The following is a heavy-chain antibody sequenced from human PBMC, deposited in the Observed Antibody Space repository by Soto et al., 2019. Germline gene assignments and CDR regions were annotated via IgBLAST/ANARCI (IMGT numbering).Heavy chain of an antibody. CDR2: VIPHSGGT. Sequence: QVQLVQSGAEVKKPGASVKVSCKASGYTFTGYYVHWVRQAPGQGLEWMGWVIPHSGGTPYVQKFQGRVTMTRDTSISTGYMELSRLTSDDSAVYYCARGKTAAAFDYWGQGTLVTVSS. J-gene: IGHJ4*02. V-gene: IGHV1-2*02. D-gene: IGHD6-13*01. CDR1: GYTFTGYY. CDR3: ARGKTAAAFDY.